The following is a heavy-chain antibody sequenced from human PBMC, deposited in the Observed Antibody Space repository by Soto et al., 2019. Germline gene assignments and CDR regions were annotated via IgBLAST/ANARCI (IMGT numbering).Heavy chain of an antibody. CDR3: AREIIPLTTDWYFDL. CDR2: IYDSGST. Sequence: QVQLQESGPGLVNPSETLSLTCTVSGGSISGGGYYWSWIRQPPGKGLEWIGYIYDSGSTYYNPSLKSRISISLDTSKNQFSLRLSSVTAADTAVYYCAREIIPLTTDWYFDLWGRGTLVTVSS. J-gene: IGHJ2*01. D-gene: IGHD4-17*01. CDR1: GGSISGGGYY. V-gene: IGHV4-30-4*01.